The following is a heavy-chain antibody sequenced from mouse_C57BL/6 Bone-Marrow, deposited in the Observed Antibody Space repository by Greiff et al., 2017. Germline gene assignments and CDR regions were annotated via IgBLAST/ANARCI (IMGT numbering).Heavy chain of an antibody. CDR2: IYPRSGNT. J-gene: IGHJ3*01. CDR3: ARRGIYYGYDGWFAY. D-gene: IGHD2-2*01. Sequence: VQLQQSGAELARPGASVKLSCKASGYTFTSYGISWVKQRTGQGLEWIGEIYPRSGNTYYNEKFKGKATLTADKSSSTAYMELRSLTSEDAAVYFCARRGIYYGYDGWFAYGGQGTLVTVSA. CDR1: GYTFTSYG. V-gene: IGHV1-81*01.